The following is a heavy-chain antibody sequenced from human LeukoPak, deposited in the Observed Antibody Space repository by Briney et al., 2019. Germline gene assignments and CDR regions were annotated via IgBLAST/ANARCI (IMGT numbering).Heavy chain of an antibody. V-gene: IGHV3-23*01. D-gene: IGHD6-6*01. Sequence: GGSLRLSCAASGFTFSSYAMSWVRQAPGKGLEWASAISGSGGSTYYADSVKGRFTISRDNSKNTLYLQMNSLRAEDTAVYYCANTNPPYSSSPERDYWGQGTLVTVSS. CDR1: GFTFSSYA. J-gene: IGHJ4*02. CDR3: ANTNPPYSSSPERDY. CDR2: ISGSGGST.